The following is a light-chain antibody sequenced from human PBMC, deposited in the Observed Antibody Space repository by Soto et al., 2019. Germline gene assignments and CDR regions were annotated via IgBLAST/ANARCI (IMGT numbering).Light chain of an antibody. CDR2: GAS. V-gene: IGKV3-20*01. J-gene: IGKJ1*01. Sequence: EIVLTQSPGTLSLSPLERGTLXCRASQSFNSIYLAWYQQKPGQAPRLLIYGASSRATGIPDRFSGSGSGTDFTLTISRLEPEDFAVYYCHQYDSWTFGQGTKVDI. CDR1: QSFNSIY. CDR3: HQYDSWT.